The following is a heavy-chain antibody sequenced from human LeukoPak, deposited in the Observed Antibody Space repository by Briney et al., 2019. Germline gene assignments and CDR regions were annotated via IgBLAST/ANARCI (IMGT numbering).Heavy chain of an antibody. CDR1: GFTVSTNY. CDR2: INSGGST. CDR3: ARDRPFDY. V-gene: IGHV3-53*01. Sequence: GGSLRLSCAASGFTVSTNYMSWVRQAPGKGLEWVSVINSGGSTYYADSVKGRFTISRDNSKNTLSLQMNSLRAEDTAVYCCARDRPFDYWGQGTLVTVSS. J-gene: IGHJ4*02.